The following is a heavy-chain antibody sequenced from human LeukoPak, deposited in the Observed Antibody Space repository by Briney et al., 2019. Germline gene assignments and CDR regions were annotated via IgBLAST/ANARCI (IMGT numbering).Heavy chain of an antibody. J-gene: IGHJ4*02. D-gene: IGHD5-12*01. CDR1: GFTFGDYA. CDR3: VRYSGYADY. CDR2: IRSKVYGGTT. Sequence: GGSLRLSCTASGFTFGDYAMSWFRQAPGKGLEWVGFIRSKVYGGTTEYAAPVKGRFSISRDDSKSIAYLQMNSLKTEDTAVYYCVRYSGYADYWGQGALVTVST. V-gene: IGHV3-49*03.